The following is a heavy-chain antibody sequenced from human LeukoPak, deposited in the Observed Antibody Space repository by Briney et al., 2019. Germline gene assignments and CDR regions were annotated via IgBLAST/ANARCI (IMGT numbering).Heavy chain of an antibody. Sequence: GGSLRLSCAASGFTFSTYAMSWLRQAPEKGLEWVSDISGSGGNTNYADSVKGRFTISRDNSKNTLYLQMNSLRAEDMALYYCAKSIAVTGVLPFFDYWGQGTLVTVSS. D-gene: IGHD6-19*01. CDR3: AKSIAVTGVLPFFDY. V-gene: IGHV3-23*01. J-gene: IGHJ4*02. CDR2: ISGSGGNT. CDR1: GFTFSTYA.